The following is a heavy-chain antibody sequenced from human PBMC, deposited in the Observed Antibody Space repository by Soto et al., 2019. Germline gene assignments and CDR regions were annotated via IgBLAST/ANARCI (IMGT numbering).Heavy chain of an antibody. D-gene: IGHD3-3*01. J-gene: IGHJ4*02. CDR3: ARVLRFLEWSMYYFDY. CDR1: GGTFSSYA. V-gene: IGHV1-69*13. Sequence: SVKVSCKASGGTFSSYAISWVRQAPRQGLEWMGGIIPIFGTANYAQKFQGRVTITADESTSTAYMELSSLRSEDTAVYYCARVLRFLEWSMYYFDYWGQGTLVTVSS. CDR2: IIPIFGTA.